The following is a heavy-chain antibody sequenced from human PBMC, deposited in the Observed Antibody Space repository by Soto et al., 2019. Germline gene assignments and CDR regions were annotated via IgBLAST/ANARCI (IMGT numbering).Heavy chain of an antibody. J-gene: IGHJ6*02. CDR3: VRQGIGDLHGLVDV. V-gene: IGHV4-59*08. Sequence: QVQLQQSGPGLVKPSETLSLTCTVSSGPSRSHNWGWIRQPPGRGLEWIGYVYYTGSTSYNPSLKSRVTIYADPSTNHSSRTLSSVTAADTAVYYCVRQGIGDLHGLVDVWGQGTTVSVSS. CDR1: SGPSRSHN. D-gene: IGHD3-10*01. CDR2: VYYTGST.